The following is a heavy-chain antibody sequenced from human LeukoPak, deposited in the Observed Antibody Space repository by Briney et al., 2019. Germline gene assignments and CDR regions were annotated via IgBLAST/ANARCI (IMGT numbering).Heavy chain of an antibody. CDR2: ISYDGSNK. CDR3: ANLVAATNPFDY. Sequence: GGSLRLSCAASGFTFSSYGMHWVRQAPGKGLEWVAVISYDGSNKYYADFVKGRFTISRDNSKNTLYLQMNSLRAEDTAVYYCANLVAATNPFDYWGQGTLVTVSS. V-gene: IGHV3-30*18. J-gene: IGHJ4*02. D-gene: IGHD2-15*01. CDR1: GFTFSSYG.